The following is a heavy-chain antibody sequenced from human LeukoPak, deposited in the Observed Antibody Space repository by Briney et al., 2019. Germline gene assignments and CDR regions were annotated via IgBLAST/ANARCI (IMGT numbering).Heavy chain of an antibody. CDR2: ISASGDST. Sequence: GGSLRLSCAASGFTFRSYWMSRVRQAPGKGLEWVSAISASGDSTYYADSVKGRFTISRDNSKNTLYLQTNTLRAEDTAVYYCAKVHDYGSNSFHFWGQGTLVTVSS. D-gene: IGHD4-23*01. V-gene: IGHV3-23*01. J-gene: IGHJ1*01. CDR1: GFTFRSYW. CDR3: AKVHDYGSNSFHF.